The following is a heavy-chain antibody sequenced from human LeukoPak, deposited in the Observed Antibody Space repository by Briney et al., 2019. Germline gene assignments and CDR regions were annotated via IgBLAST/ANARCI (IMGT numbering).Heavy chain of an antibody. CDR1: GYSISNDYY. V-gene: IGHV4-38-2*01. CDR2: IYHSGST. Sequence: SETLSLTCAVSGYSISNDYYWGWIRQPPGKGLEWIGSIYHSGSTYYNPSLKSRVTISVHTSKNQFSLKLSSVTAADTAVYYCARVAGTYCSSTSCYNDYYYMDVWGKGTTVTVSS. J-gene: IGHJ6*03. CDR3: ARVAGTYCSSTSCYNDYYYMDV. D-gene: IGHD2-2*02.